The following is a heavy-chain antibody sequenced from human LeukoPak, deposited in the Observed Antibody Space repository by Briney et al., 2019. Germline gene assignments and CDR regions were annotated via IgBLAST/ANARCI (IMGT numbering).Heavy chain of an antibody. Sequence: GGSLRLSCAASGFTLTNAWMTWVRQAPGKGLEWVGRIKSKTDGGTTDHAAPVKGRFTISRDDSKNMLYLQMNSLKTEDTAVYFCAGDGIVFDYWGQGTLVTVSS. J-gene: IGHJ4*02. D-gene: IGHD1-26*01. V-gene: IGHV3-15*01. CDR2: IKSKTDGGTT. CDR3: AGDGIVFDY. CDR1: GFTLTNAW.